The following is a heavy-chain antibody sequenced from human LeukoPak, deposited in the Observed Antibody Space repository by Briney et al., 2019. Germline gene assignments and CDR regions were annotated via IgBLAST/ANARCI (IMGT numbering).Heavy chain of an antibody. CDR1: GFTFANYW. J-gene: IGHJ4*02. CDR2: IYLDGSRA. V-gene: IGHV3-7*03. CDR3: AKGRVKYGDYSFDY. D-gene: IGHD4-17*01. Sequence: GGSLRLSCAVSGFTFANYWMSWARQSPGKGLEWVANIYLDGSRAYYVDSVKGRFTISRDNSKNTLYLQMNSLRAEDTAVYYCAKGRVKYGDYSFDYWGQGTLVTVSS.